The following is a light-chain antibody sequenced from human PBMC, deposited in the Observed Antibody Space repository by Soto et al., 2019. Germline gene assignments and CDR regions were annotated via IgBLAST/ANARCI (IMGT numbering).Light chain of an antibody. J-gene: IGLJ1*01. V-gene: IGLV2-11*01. CDR2: DVS. CDR3: CSYVGSYSYV. CDR1: SSDVGDYNS. Sequence: QSALTQPRSVSGSPGQSVTVSCIGTSSDVGDYNSVSWYQQHPGKAPKLMIYDVSKRPSGVPDRFSGSKSGNTASLTISGLQAEDEADYYCCSYVGSYSYVFGIGTK.